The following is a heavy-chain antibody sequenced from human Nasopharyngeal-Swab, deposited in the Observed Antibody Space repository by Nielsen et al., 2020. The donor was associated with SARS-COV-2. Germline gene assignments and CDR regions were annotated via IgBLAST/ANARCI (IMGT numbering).Heavy chain of an antibody. CDR2: FSWTSNNI. CDR3: AKAEYFGDGSRGWYSAFDL. J-gene: IGHJ3*01. CDR1: GFTFEDYA. D-gene: IGHD6-19*01. V-gene: IGHV3-9*01. Sequence: SLKISCVASGFTFEDYAMHWVRQSPGKGLEWVSGFSWTSNNIDYAESVTGRFHISSDNANNSLYLQMNSLRPEDPALYFCAKAEYFGDGSRGWYSAFDLWGQGTMVTVSA.